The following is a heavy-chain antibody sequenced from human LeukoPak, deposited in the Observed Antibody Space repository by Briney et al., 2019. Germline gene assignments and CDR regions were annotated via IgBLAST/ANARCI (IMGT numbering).Heavy chain of an antibody. J-gene: IGHJ4*02. CDR3: AKRYYYGSGSFDY. Sequence: GGSLRLTCAASGFTFSSYAMSWARQAPGKGLEWVSAITNSGGSTYYADSVKGRFTISRDNSKSTLYLQMNSLTAEDTAVYYCAKRYYYGSGSFDYWGQGTLVTVSS. CDR2: ITNSGGST. D-gene: IGHD3-10*01. CDR1: GFTFSSYA. V-gene: IGHV3-23*01.